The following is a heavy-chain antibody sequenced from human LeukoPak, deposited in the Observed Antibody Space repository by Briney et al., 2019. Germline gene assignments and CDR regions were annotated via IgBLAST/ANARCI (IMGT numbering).Heavy chain of an antibody. V-gene: IGHV4-34*01. Sequence: SETLSLTCVVSGGSFSGYYWIWIRQPPGKGLEWIGEINQGGSTNYNPSLKSRVTISVDTSKSQLSLKLNSVTAADTAVYYCARHKAYGSGSYSPYYFDYWGQGTLVTVSS. CDR1: GGSFSGYY. CDR2: INQGGST. D-gene: IGHD3-10*01. J-gene: IGHJ4*02. CDR3: ARHKAYGSGSYSPYYFDY.